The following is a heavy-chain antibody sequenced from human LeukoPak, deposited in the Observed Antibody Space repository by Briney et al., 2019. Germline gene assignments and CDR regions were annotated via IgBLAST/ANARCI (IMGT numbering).Heavy chain of an antibody. J-gene: IGHJ4*02. CDR3: ATPGYGPGSFNYPYFDY. CDR2: ISGSGGST. Sequence: GGSLRLSCAASEFTFRDYAMSWVRQAPEKGLEWVSIISGSGGSTNYADSVKGRFTISRDNSKNTLYLQMNSLRAEDTALYYCATPGYGPGSFNYPYFDYWGQGALVTVS. V-gene: IGHV3-23*01. CDR1: EFTFRDYA. D-gene: IGHD3-10*01.